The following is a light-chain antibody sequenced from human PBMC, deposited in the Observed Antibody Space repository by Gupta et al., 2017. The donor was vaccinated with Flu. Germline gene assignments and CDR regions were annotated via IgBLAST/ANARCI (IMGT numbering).Light chain of an antibody. V-gene: IGLV2-18*02. CDR1: SSDIGTYNR. J-gene: IGLJ1*01. CDR3: SSYTGSYTFV. CDR2: EVT. Sequence: QSALTQHPSVSGSAGQSVTISCTGTSSDIGTYNRVSWYQQSPGTVPKLIIYEVTNRPSGVPDRFSASKSGNTASLTISGLQGEDEADYYCSSYTGSYTFVFGTGTKVTVL.